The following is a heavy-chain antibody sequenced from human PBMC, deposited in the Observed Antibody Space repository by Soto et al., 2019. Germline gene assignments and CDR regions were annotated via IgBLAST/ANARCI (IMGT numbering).Heavy chain of an antibody. V-gene: IGHV4-30-4*01. CDR3: ARDSGGMVVTPPDY. CDR2: IYYSGST. CDR1: GGSISSGDYY. J-gene: IGHJ4*02. Sequence: QVQLQESGPGLVKPSQTLYLTCSVSGGSISSGDYYWSWIRQPPGKGLEWIGYIYYSGSTYYNPSLKSRVTISVDTSKNQFSLKLSSVTAADTAVYYCARDSGGMVVTPPDYWGQETLVTVSS. D-gene: IGHD2-21*02.